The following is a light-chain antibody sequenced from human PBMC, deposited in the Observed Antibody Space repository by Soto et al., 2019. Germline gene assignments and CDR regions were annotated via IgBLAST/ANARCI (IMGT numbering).Light chain of an antibody. CDR2: GAS. CDR1: ESVNSAY. CDR3: QQYGYSPWT. Sequence: EIVLTQSPVTLSLSPGEGATLSCRASESVNSAYLAWYQHRPAQAPRLLIYGASSRATGVPDRFSGSGSGTEFTLTITRLEPVDFALYYCQQYGYSPWTFGLGTKVDIK. J-gene: IGKJ1*01. V-gene: IGKV3-20*01.